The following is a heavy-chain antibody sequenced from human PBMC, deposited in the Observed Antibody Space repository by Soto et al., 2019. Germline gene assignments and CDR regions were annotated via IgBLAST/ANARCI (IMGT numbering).Heavy chain of an antibody. CDR2: ISGSGGST. Sequence: GGSLRLSCAASGFTFSSYAMSWVRQAPGKGLEWVSAISGSGGSTYYADSVKGRFTISRDNSKNTLYLQMNSLRAEDTAVYYCARKYSSSSDYYFDYWGQGTLVTVSS. D-gene: IGHD6-6*01. J-gene: IGHJ4*02. V-gene: IGHV3-23*01. CDR3: ARKYSSSSDYYFDY. CDR1: GFTFSSYA.